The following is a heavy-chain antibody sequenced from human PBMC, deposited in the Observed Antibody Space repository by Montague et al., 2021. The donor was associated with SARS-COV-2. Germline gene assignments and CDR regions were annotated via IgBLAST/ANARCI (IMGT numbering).Heavy chain of an antibody. CDR2: ISTTGSP. CDR3: TIEGHITTICSGCPRNWFDP. J-gene: IGHJ5*02. CDR1: GDSISRNNLY. Sequence: TLSLTCTLSGDSISRNNLYWTWIRQPAGKGLEWIGRISTTGSPEYTPSLKSRVTLSLDTSKNQFSPRLSSVTAADTAMYYCTIEGHITTICSGCPRNWFDPWGQGTLVTVSS. V-gene: IGHV4-61*02. D-gene: IGHD2-2*01.